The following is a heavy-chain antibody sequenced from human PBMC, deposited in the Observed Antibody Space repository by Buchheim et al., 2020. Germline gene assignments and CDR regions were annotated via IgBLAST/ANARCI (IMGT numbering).Heavy chain of an antibody. CDR2: IWYDGSNK. V-gene: IGHV3-33*06. CDR3: AKDRNFLGYCSSTSCYYYGMDV. J-gene: IGHJ6*02. Sequence: QVQLVESGGGVVQPGRSLRLSCAASGFTFSSYGMHWVRQAPGKGLEWVAVIWYDGSNKYYADSVKGRFTISRDTSKNTLYLQMNSLRAEDTAMYYCAKDRNFLGYCSSTSCYYYGMDVWGQGTT. D-gene: IGHD2-2*01. CDR1: GFTFSSYG.